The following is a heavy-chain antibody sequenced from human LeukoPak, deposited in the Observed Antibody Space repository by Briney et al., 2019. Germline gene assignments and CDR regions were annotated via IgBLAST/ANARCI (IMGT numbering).Heavy chain of an antibody. J-gene: IGHJ4*02. CDR3: ARSYSAVAGSDFDY. V-gene: IGHV5-51*01. D-gene: IGHD6-19*01. CDR2: IYPGGSDT. CDR1: GFTYTRYW. Sequence: GESLKIVCQGSGFTYTRYWIAWVRQMPGKGLEWMGIIYPGGSDTRYSPSFQGQVTISADKSITTAYLQWSSLKASDTAMYYCARSYSAVAGSDFDYWGQGTLVTVSS.